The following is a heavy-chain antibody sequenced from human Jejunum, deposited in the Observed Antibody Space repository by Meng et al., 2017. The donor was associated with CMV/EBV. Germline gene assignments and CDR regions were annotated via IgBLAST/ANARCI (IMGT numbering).Heavy chain of an antibody. V-gene: IGHV4-61*02. CDR2: IYASGTT. J-gene: IGHJ4*02. D-gene: IGHD6-19*01. CDR1: GGAVSSSNYF. CDR3: ARGDRSVTGTLDY. Sequence: VSGGAVSSSNYFWNWIRQPAGKGLEWIGRIYASGTTNYNPSLESRVTISVDSSKNQFSVKLSSMTAADTAVYYCARGDRSVTGTLDYWGQGTLVTVSS.